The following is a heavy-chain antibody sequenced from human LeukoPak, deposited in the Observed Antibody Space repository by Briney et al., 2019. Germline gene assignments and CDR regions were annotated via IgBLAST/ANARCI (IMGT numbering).Heavy chain of an antibody. V-gene: IGHV4-39*01. D-gene: IGHD6-6*01. CDR3: ASRMYSSSSRLNFDY. J-gene: IGHJ4*02. CDR2: IYYSGST. Sequence: PSETLSLTCTVSGGSISSSSYSWGWIRQPPGKGLEWIGSIYYSGSTYYNPSLKSRVTISVDTSKNQFSLKLSSVTAADTAVYYCASRMYSSSSRLNFDYWGQGTLVTVSS. CDR1: GGSISSSSYS.